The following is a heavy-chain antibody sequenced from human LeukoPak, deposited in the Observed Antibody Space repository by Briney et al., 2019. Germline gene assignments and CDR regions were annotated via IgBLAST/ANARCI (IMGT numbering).Heavy chain of an antibody. Sequence: SETLSLTCTVSGYSISSGYYWGWIRQPPGKGLEWIGSIYHSGSTYYNPSLKSRVTISVDTSKNQFSLNLNSVTAADTAVYYCASAVQASLQPRFDPWGQGTLVTVSS. J-gene: IGHJ5*02. CDR3: ASAVQASLQPRFDP. CDR1: GYSISSGYY. CDR2: IYHSGST. V-gene: IGHV4-38-2*02. D-gene: IGHD1-1*01.